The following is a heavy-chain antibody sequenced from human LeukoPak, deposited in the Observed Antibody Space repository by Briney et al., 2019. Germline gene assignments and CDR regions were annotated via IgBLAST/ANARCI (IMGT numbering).Heavy chain of an antibody. Sequence: SETLSLTCTVSGGSISSSSYYWGWIRQPPGKGLEWIGSIYYSGSTYYNPSLKSRVTISVDTSKNQFSLKLSSVTAADTAVYYCARDVGATTNYYYYYMDVWGKGTTVTVSS. CDR3: ARDVGATTNYYYYYMDV. D-gene: IGHD1-26*01. CDR2: IYYSGST. V-gene: IGHV4-39*07. CDR1: GGSISSSSYY. J-gene: IGHJ6*03.